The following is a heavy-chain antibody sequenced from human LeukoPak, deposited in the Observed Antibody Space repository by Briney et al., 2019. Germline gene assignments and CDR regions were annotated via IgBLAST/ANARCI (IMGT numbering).Heavy chain of an antibody. Sequence: GESLRLSCAASGFTFSTYTMNWVRQAPGKGLEWVSSISSSSSYIYYADSVKGRFTISRDNAKNSLYLQMNSLRAEDTAVYYCARGTVTTLLEYFQHWGQGTLVTVSS. CDR1: GFTFSTYT. CDR3: ARGTVTTLLEYFQH. D-gene: IGHD4-17*01. CDR2: ISSSSSYI. V-gene: IGHV3-21*01. J-gene: IGHJ1*01.